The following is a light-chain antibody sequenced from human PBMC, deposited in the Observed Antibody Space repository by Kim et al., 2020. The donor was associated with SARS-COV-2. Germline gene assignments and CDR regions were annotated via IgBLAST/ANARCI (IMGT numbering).Light chain of an antibody. CDR1: QSISSF. Sequence: SLSPGERATLSCRASQSISSFLAWYQQKPGQAPRLLIHDATTRATGIPARFSGSGSGTDFTLTISSLEPKDFAVYYCQQRDSWPLTFGGGTKVEI. V-gene: IGKV3-11*01. J-gene: IGKJ4*01. CDR3: QQRDSWPLT. CDR2: DAT.